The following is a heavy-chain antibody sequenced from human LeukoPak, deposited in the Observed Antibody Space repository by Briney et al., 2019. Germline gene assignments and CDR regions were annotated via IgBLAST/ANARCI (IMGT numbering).Heavy chain of an antibody. J-gene: IGHJ4*02. Sequence: GGSLRLSCAASGFTFDDYVMHWVRQAPGKGLEWVSGISWNSGSLGYADSVKGRFTISRDNAKNSLYLQMNSLRAEDTAFYYCAKAGIAAAGDSVFDYWGQGTLVTVSS. D-gene: IGHD6-13*01. CDR3: AKAGIAAAGDSVFDY. V-gene: IGHV3-9*01. CDR1: GFTFDDYV. CDR2: ISWNSGSL.